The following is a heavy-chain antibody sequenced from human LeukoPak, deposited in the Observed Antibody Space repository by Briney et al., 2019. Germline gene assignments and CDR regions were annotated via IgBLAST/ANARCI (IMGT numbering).Heavy chain of an antibody. Sequence: PSETLSLTCTVSGGSISSGSYYWSWILEPAGKGLEWIGRIYTSGSTNYNPSLKSRVTISIGTSKNQFSLKLSSVTAADTAVYYCARDNYYDSSGYYYVQGWFDPWGQGTLVTVSS. CDR2: IYTSGST. J-gene: IGHJ5*02. CDR1: GGSISSGSYY. CDR3: ARDNYYDSSGYYYVQGWFDP. D-gene: IGHD3-22*01. V-gene: IGHV4-61*02.